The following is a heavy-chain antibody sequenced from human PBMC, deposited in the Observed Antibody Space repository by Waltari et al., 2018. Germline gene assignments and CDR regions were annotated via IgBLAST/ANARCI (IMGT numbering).Heavy chain of an antibody. D-gene: IGHD3-3*01. CDR2: IYYSGST. Sequence: QLQLQESGPGLVKPSETLSLTCTVSGGSISSSSYYWGWIRQPPGKGLEWIGSIYYSGSTYYNPSLKSRVTISVDTSKNQFSLKLSSVTAADTAVYYCARADYDFWSGYPEPFDYWGQGTLVTVSS. CDR1: GGSISSSSYY. J-gene: IGHJ4*02. CDR3: ARADYDFWSGYPEPFDY. V-gene: IGHV4-39*07.